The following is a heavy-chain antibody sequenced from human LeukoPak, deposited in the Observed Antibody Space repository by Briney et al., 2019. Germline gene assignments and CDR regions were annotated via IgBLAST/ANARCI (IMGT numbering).Heavy chain of an antibody. J-gene: IGHJ4*02. CDR2: INQDGSEK. CDR3: ARALWRPLVNY. V-gene: IGHV3-7*01. Sequence: GGSLRLSCAASGFTFSSYAMSWVRQAPGKGLEWVASINQDGSEKYYVDSVKGRFTISRDNAKNSLYLQMNSLRAEDTAVYYCARALWRPLVNYWGQGTLITVSS. CDR1: GFTFSSYA. D-gene: IGHD6-13*01.